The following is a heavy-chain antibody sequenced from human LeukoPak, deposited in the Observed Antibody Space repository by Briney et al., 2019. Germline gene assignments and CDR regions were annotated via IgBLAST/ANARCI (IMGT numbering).Heavy chain of an antibody. CDR2: VHTSETA. D-gene: IGHD1-26*01. CDR3: ARDGYASGSYYDY. Sequence: SETLSLTCAVSGASINSGSYFWNWIRQPAGKGLEYIGRVHTSETANYNPSLRSRVAISLDTSMNHFSLRLNSVTAADTAVYYCARDGYASGSYYDYGGQRTLVTVSS. J-gene: IGHJ4*02. CDR1: GASINSGSYF. V-gene: IGHV4-61*02.